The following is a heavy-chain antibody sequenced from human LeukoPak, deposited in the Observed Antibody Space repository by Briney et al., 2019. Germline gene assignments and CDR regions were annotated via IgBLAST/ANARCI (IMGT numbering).Heavy chain of an antibody. J-gene: IGHJ4*01. D-gene: IGHD3-22*01. CDR3: ARYCDPDSEGLLGKPYF. CDR2: MSGHGGRQ. V-gene: IGHV3-23*01. CDR1: VLTFSSYA. Sequence: GRSLRLSHAVSVLTFSSYALSCVTGAPRKALEWGTAMSGHGGRQYYDEPLKERLTISRDRPSNTVYLKVNSLSAEDTAVYYCARYCDPDSEGLLGKPYF.